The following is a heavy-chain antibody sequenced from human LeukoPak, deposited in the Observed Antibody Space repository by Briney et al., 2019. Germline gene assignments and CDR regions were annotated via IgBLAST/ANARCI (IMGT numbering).Heavy chain of an antibody. CDR2: INHSGST. CDR1: GGSFSGYY. CDR3: ARLGGDNCGGDCYSELPDYGMDV. Sequence: SETLSLTCAVYGGSFSGYYWSWIRQPPGKGLEWIGEINHSGSTNYNPSLKSRVTISVDTSKNQFSLKLSSVTAADTAVYYCARLGGDNCGGDCYSELPDYGMDVWGQGTTVTVSS. V-gene: IGHV4-34*01. J-gene: IGHJ6*02. D-gene: IGHD2-21*02.